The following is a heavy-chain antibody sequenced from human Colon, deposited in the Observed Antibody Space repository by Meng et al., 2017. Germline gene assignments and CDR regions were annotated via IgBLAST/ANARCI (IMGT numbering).Heavy chain of an antibody. CDR2: IYYTGST. J-gene: IGHJ2*01. D-gene: IGHD1-14*01. CDR3: ARNRDSGL. V-gene: IGHV4-59*01. CDR1: GGSISPYW. Sequence: SETLSLTCTVSGGSISPYWWTWIRQPPGKGLEWIGNIYYTGSTNYDPSLKSRVTISVDTSKNQFSLSLSSVTAADTAVYYCARNRDSGLWGRGTLV.